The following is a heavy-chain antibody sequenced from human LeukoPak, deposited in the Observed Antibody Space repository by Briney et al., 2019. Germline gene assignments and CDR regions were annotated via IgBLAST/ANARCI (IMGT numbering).Heavy chain of an antibody. D-gene: IGHD1-14*01. CDR3: ARASFPENAFDI. V-gene: IGHV1-24*01. Sequence: GASVKVSCKVSGYTLTELSLHWVRQAPGKGLEWMGGFDPEDGETIYAQKFQGRVTMTEDTSTDTAYMGLSSLRAEDTAVYYCARASFPENAFDIWGQGTMVTVSS. CDR2: FDPEDGET. J-gene: IGHJ3*02. CDR1: GYTLTELS.